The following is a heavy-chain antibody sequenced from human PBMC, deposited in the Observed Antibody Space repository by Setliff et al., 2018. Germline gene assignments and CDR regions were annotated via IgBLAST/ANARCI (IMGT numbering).Heavy chain of an antibody. Sequence: SVKVSCKASGGTFSDYGISWVRQAPGQGLEWMGGTIPIFGTTDYAQKFQGRVTIITDESTSTAFMQLSSLRSEDKAVYYCVREGVDSRSSTDYRYYMDVWGKGTTVTVSS. V-gene: IGHV1-69*05. J-gene: IGHJ6*03. CDR2: TIPIFGTT. CDR3: VREGVDSRSSTDYRYYMDV. D-gene: IGHD3-22*01. CDR1: GGTFSDYG.